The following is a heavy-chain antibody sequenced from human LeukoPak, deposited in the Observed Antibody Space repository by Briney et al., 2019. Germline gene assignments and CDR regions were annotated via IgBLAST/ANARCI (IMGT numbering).Heavy chain of an antibody. CDR1: GDSISSSNYY. D-gene: IGHD3-22*01. V-gene: IGHV4-39*07. Sequence: PSETLSLTCTVSGDSISSSNYYCGWIRQPPGKGLEWIGNIYYSGSTYYNPSLKSRVTISVDTSKNQFSLKLSSVTAADTAVYYCAKDHYDSSGYPFDYWGQGTLVTVSS. J-gene: IGHJ4*02. CDR2: IYYSGST. CDR3: AKDHYDSSGYPFDY.